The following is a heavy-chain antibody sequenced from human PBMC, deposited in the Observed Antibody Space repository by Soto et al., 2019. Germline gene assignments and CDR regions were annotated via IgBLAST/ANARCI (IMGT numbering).Heavy chain of an antibody. D-gene: IGHD3-22*01. CDR2: INHSGST. CDR1: GGSFSGYY. Sequence: PSETLSLTCAVYGGSFSGYYRSWIRQPPGKGLEWIGEINHSGSTNYNPSLKSRVTISVDTSKNQFSLKLSSVTAADTAVYYCARGRTSNLRITLIVVVIQGLYFFDYWGQGTL. V-gene: IGHV4-34*01. J-gene: IGHJ4*02. CDR3: ARGRTSNLRITLIVVVIQGLYFFDY.